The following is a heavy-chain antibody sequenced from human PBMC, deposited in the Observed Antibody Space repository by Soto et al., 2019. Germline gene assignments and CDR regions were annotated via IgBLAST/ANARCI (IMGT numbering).Heavy chain of an antibody. CDR3: ARDLGYSSSSGDY. CDR1: ADTFTSYY. CDR2: INPNGGST. Sequence: GAPVKVSCKAPADTFTSYYIHWVRQAPGHGLEWMGIINPNGGSTRFAQKLQGRVTMTTDTSTSTAYMELRSLRSDDTAVYYCARDLGYSSSSGDYWGQGTLVTVSS. J-gene: IGHJ4*02. V-gene: IGHV1-46*01. D-gene: IGHD6-6*01.